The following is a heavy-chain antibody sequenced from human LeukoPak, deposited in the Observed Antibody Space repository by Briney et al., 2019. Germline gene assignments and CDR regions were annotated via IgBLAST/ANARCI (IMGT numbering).Heavy chain of an antibody. CDR1: GGSISSGGYY. CDR3: ARHEIVASQLDY. D-gene: IGHD5-12*01. Sequence: PSETLSLTCTVSGGSISSGGYYWSWIRQHPGKGLEWIGYVYYSGSTYYNPSLKSRVTISVDTSKNQFSLKLSSVTAADTAVYYCARHEIVASQLDYWGQGTLVTVSS. V-gene: IGHV4-31*03. CDR2: VYYSGST. J-gene: IGHJ4*02.